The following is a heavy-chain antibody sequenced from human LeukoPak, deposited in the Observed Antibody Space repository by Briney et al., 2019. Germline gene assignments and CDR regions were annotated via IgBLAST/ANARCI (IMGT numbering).Heavy chain of an antibody. J-gene: IGHJ6*02. CDR1: GGTFSSYA. V-gene: IGHV1-69*13. D-gene: IGHD5-18*01. CDR2: IIPIFGTA. CDR3: ARGGYSYGSYGYYGMDV. Sequence: ASVKVSCKASGGTFSSYAISWVRQAPGQGLEWMGGIIPIFGTANYAQKFQGRVTITADESTSTAYMELSNLRSEDTAVYYCARGGYSYGSYGYYGMDVWGQGTTVTVSS.